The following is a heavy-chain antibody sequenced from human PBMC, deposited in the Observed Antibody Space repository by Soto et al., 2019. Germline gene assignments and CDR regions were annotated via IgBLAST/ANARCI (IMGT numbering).Heavy chain of an antibody. V-gene: IGHV3-7*01. D-gene: IGHD3-10*01. CDR3: ARGYYYGTGSYSPENYMDV. CDR2: IKQDGSAK. J-gene: IGHJ6*03. Sequence: VESGGGLVQPGGSLRLSCAGSGFTFSSYWMTWVRQAPGKGLEWVANIKQDGSAKYYGDSVKGRFTISRDNARNLLFLQINSLRAEDTAVYYCARGYYYGTGSYSPENYMDVWGNGTTVTVSS. CDR1: GFTFSSYW.